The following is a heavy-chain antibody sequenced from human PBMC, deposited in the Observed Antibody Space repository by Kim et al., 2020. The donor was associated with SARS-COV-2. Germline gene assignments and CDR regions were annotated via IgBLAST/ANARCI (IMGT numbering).Heavy chain of an antibody. D-gene: IGHD3-16*02. CDR2: IIPIFGTA. J-gene: IGHJ4*02. CDR1: GGTFSSYA. V-gene: IGHV1-69*13. Sequence: SVKVSCKASGGTFSSYAISWVRQAPGQGLEWMGGIIPIFGTANYAQKFQGRVTITADESTSTAYMELSSLRSEDTAVYYCARDRSPYYDYVWGSYRSFDYWGQGTLVTVSS. CDR3: ARDRSPYYDYVWGSYRSFDY.